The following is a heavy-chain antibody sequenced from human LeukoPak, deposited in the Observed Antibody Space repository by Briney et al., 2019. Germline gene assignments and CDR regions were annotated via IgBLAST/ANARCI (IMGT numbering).Heavy chain of an antibody. J-gene: IGHJ6*03. D-gene: IGHD3-10*01. CDR3: AKVPGQSRTYWYYSHYMDV. V-gene: IGHV3-30*02. Sequence: GGSLRLSRAASGFTFSNYGMHWVRQAPGKGLEWVAFIRHNGINKYYADSVRGRFTVSRDNSKNTLYLQMNSLRAEDTAVYYCAKVPGQSRTYWYYSHYMDVWGKGTTVTVSS. CDR2: IRHNGINK. CDR1: GFTFSNYG.